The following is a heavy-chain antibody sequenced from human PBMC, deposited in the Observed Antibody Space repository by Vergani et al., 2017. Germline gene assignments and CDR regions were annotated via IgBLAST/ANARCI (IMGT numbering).Heavy chain of an antibody. Sequence: EVMLVQSGAEVKKPGESLKISCKYSESSFISNEIAWVRQMSGKGLQWMGNINPGDSEVKSNPTFRGQVIFSVDTSVNTAYLQWRSLQASDTATYFCASGGHGSENGGALQLWGQGPNITVSS. CDR2: INPGDSEV. V-gene: IGHV5-51*03. D-gene: IGHD3-10*01. J-gene: IGHJ3*01. CDR1: ESSFISNE. CDR3: ASGGHGSENGGALQL.